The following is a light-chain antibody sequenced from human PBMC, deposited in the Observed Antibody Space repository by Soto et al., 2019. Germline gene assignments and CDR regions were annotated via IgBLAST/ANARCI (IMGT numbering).Light chain of an antibody. J-gene: IGLJ2*01. Sequence: QSALTQPASVSGSPGQSITISCTGTSSDVGGYNYVSWYQHHPGKAPKLMIYDVTNRPSGVSDLFSGSKSGNTASLTISGVQAEDEADYYCSSYTSSCTLLFGGGTKLTVL. CDR2: DVT. CDR3: SSYTSSCTLL. CDR1: SSDVGGYNY. V-gene: IGLV2-14*03.